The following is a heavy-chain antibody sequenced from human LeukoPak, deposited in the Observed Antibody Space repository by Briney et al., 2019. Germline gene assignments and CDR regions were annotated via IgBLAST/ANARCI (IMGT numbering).Heavy chain of an antibody. CDR1: GFTFDDYA. D-gene: IGHD6-25*01. J-gene: IGHJ5*02. CDR2: ITWNGVST. CDR3: AKGSALGWFDP. Sequence: GGSLRLSCAASGFTFDDYAMHWVRQAPGKGLEWVSFITWNGVSTSYADSVKGRFTISRDNSKNSLYLQMNSLRAEDTALYYCAKGSALGWFDPWGQGTLVTVSS. V-gene: IGHV3-43D*03.